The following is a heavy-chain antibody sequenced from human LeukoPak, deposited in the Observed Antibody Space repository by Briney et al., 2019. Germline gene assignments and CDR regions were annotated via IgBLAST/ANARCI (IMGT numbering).Heavy chain of an antibody. CDR2: IYYSGST. CDR3: ARQYCSSTSCYNGIWFDP. CDR1: GGSISSGGYY. J-gene: IGHJ5*02. D-gene: IGHD2-2*02. Sequence: SETLSLTCTVSGGSISSGGYYWSWIRQHPGKGLEWIGYIYYSGSTYYNPSLKSRVTISVDTSKNQFSLKLSSVTAADTAVCYCARQYCSSTSCYNGIWFDPWGQGTLVTVSS. V-gene: IGHV4-31*03.